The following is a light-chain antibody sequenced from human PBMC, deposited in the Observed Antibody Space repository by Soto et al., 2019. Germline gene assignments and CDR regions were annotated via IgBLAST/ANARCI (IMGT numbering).Light chain of an antibody. Sequence: QSVLTQPASVSGSPGQSITISCTGTSSDVGGYNYVSWYQQHSGKAPKLMIYEVSNRPSGVSNRFSGSKSGNTASLTISGLQAEDEADYYCSSYTSSSTLKVFGGGTKLTVL. CDR3: SSYTSSSTLKV. CDR1: SSDVGGYNY. J-gene: IGLJ2*01. V-gene: IGLV2-14*01. CDR2: EVS.